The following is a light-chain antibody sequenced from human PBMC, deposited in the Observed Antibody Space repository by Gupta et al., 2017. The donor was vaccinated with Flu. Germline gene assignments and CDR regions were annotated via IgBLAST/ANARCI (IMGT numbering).Light chain of an antibody. J-gene: IGLJ2*01. CDR3: EAWDDSLSGYVV. V-gene: IGLV1-47*01. CDR2: RNN. Sequence: VTISCSGSSSNIGSNYVYWYQQLPGTAPNLLIYRNNQRPSGVPDRFSGSKSGTSASLAISGLRSEDEADYYCEAWDDSLSGYVVFGGGTKLTVL. CDR1: SSNIGSNY.